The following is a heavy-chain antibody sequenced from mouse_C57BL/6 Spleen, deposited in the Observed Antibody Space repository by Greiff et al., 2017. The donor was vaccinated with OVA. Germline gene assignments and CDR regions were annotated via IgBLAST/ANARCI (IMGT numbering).Heavy chain of an antibody. CDR1: GYTFTDHT. V-gene: IGHV1-78*01. CDR2: IYPRDGST. Sequence: QVHVKQSDAELVKPGASVKISCKVSGYTFTDHTIHWMKQRPEQGLEWIGYIYPRDGSTKYNETFKGQVTLTADKSSSTAYLQLNSLTSEDSAVDFCARSIYDYDGYWYFDVWGTGTTVTVSS. J-gene: IGHJ1*03. CDR3: ARSIYDYDGYWYFDV. D-gene: IGHD2-4*01.